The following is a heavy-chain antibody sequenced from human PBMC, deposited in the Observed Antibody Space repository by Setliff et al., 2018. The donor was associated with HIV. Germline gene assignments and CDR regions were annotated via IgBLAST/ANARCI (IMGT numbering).Heavy chain of an antibody. CDR3: ARGHCSGTNCYGVDYYGMDV. Sequence: SETLSLTCAVYGGSFSGYYWSWIRQPPGKGLEWIGEINHSGSTNYSPSLKSRVSMSVDRSKNQFSLNLTSVTAADTAVYYCARGHCSGTNCYGVDYYGMDVWGQGTTVTVSS. V-gene: IGHV4-34*01. CDR2: INHSGST. D-gene: IGHD2-2*01. J-gene: IGHJ6*02. CDR1: GGSFSGYY.